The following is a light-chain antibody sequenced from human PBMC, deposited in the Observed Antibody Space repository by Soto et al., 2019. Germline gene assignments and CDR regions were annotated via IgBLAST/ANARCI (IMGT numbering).Light chain of an antibody. V-gene: IGKV3-15*01. CDR1: QTVSRN. J-gene: IGKJ5*01. CDR3: QQYNNWPS. CDR2: DIS. Sequence: EVVMTPSPATLSVSPGERATLSCRASQTVSRNLAWYQQRPGQAPRLLIYDISNRAAGVPARFNGSGSETEFTLTIRSLQSEDFAVYFCQQYNNWPSFGQGTRLEI.